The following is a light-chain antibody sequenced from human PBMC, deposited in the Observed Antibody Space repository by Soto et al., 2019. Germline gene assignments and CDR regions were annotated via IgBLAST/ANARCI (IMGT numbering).Light chain of an antibody. J-gene: IGKJ4*01. V-gene: IGKV1-9*01. CDR2: AAS. CDR3: QQLNSYPLT. Sequence: IQLTQSPSFLSASVGDRVTITCRASQGISSYLAWYQQKPGKAPKLLIYAASTLQSGVPSRFSGSGYGTEFNLTISSLQTEDFATYYCQQLNSYPLTFGGGTKVDIK. CDR1: QGISSY.